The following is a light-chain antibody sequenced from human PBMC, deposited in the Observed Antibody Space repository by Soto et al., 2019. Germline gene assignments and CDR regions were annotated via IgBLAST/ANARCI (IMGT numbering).Light chain of an antibody. J-gene: IGLJ1*01. CDR2: EVS. V-gene: IGLV2-14*01. Sequence: QSVLTQPASVSGSPGQSITISCTGTSXDVGGYNYVSWYQQHPDKAPKLMIYEVSNRPSGVSNLFSGSKSGNTASLTISGLQVEDEADYYCSSYTSSTTYVFGTGTKVTVL. CDR1: SXDVGGYNY. CDR3: SSYTSSTTYV.